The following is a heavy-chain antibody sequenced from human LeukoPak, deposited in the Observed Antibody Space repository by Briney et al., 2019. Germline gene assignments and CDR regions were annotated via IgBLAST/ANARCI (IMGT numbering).Heavy chain of an antibody. CDR1: GFTFSTYA. CDR3: AKAPVGHCSGAFCYHFDS. CDR2: ISGDNPGT. V-gene: IGHV3-23*01. D-gene: IGHD2-15*01. J-gene: IGHJ4*02. Sequence: PGGSLRLSCAASGFTFSTYAMSWVRQTPGKGLEWVAAISGDNPGTYHANSVKGRFTISRDNSKNTLHLQMSGLRAEDTARHYCAKAPVGHCSGAFCYHFDSWGQGTLVTVSS.